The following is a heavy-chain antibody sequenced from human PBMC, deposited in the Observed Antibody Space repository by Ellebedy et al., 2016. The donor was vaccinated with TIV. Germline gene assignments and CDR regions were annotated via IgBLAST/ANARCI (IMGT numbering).Heavy chain of an antibody. CDR3: ARADSSGWYARTFDY. V-gene: IGHV3-30*03. CDR2: ISYDGSNK. D-gene: IGHD6-19*01. Sequence: GESLKISXAASGFTFSSYGMHWVRQAPGKGLEWVAVISYDGSNKYYADSVKGRFTISRDNSKNTLYLQMNSLRAEDTAVYYCARADSSGWYARTFDYWGQGTLVTVSS. CDR1: GFTFSSYG. J-gene: IGHJ4*02.